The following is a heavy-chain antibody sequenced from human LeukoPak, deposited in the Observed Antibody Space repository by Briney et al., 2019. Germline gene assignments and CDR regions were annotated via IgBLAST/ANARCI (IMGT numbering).Heavy chain of an antibody. CDR3: ARVWWELRAGRGQRYFDL. Sequence: GGSLRVSCAPSLFTFSSYIMSWGPQALGKGVEWVSSISSSSICIYYADSVQGLLTLPHDNAKNSLYLQMNSLRAEDTAVYYCARVWWELRAGRGQRYFDLWGRGPVLRVFS. CDR2: ISSSSICI. CDR1: LFTFSSYI. V-gene: IGHV3-21*01. J-gene: IGHJ2*01. D-gene: IGHD1-26*01.